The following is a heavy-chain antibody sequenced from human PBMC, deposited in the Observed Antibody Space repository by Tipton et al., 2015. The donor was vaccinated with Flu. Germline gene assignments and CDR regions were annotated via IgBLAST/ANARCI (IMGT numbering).Heavy chain of an antibody. D-gene: IGHD6-13*01. CDR1: GFTFSSYS. CDR2: ISSSSSTI. Sequence: GSLRLSCAASGFTFSSYSMNWVRQAPGKGLEWVSYISSSSSTIYYADSVKGRFTISRDNAKNSLYLQMNSLRAEDTALYYCAKVDRRWDSSSWGSFDYWGQGTLVTVSS. J-gene: IGHJ4*02. V-gene: IGHV3-48*04. CDR3: AKVDRRWDSSSWGSFDY.